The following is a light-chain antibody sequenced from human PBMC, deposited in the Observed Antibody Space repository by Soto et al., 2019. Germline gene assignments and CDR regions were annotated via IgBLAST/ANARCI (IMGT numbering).Light chain of an antibody. V-gene: IGLV2-14*03. CDR2: DVS. CDR1: SNDVGHFNY. Sequence: QSVLAQPASVSGSPGQSITISCTGTSNDVGHFNYVSWFQQHPGKAPKLLIFDVSNWPSGVSDRFSGSKSGNTASLIISGLQPEDEADYYCTSFTTSNTFVFGSGTKLTVL. J-gene: IGLJ1*01. CDR3: TSFTTSNTFV.